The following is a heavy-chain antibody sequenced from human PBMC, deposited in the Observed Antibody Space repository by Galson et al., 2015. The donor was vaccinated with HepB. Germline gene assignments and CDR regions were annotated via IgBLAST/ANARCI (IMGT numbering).Heavy chain of an antibody. CDR1: GFTFSSYW. Sequence: SLRLSCAASGFTFSSYWMSWVRQAPGKGLEWVANIKQDGSEKYYVDSVKGRFTISRDNAKNSLYLQMNSLRAEDTAVYYCARRSSPVPPTLCAYWGQGTLVTVSS. J-gene: IGHJ4*02. V-gene: IGHV3-7*03. CDR2: IKQDGSEK. CDR3: ARRSSPVPPTLCAY. D-gene: IGHD6-13*01.